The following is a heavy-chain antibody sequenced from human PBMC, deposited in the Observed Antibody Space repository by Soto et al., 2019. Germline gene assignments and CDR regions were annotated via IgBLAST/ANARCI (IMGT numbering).Heavy chain of an antibody. CDR1: GGSFSGYY. V-gene: IGHV4-34*01. CDR2: INHSGST. Sequence: SETLSLTCAVYGGSFSGYYWSLIRQPPGKGLEWIGEINHSGSTNYNPSLKSRVTISVDTSKNQFSLKLSSVTAADTAVYCCARRYGSAIDYWGQGTLVTVSS. CDR3: ARRYGSAIDY. D-gene: IGHD1-26*01. J-gene: IGHJ4*02.